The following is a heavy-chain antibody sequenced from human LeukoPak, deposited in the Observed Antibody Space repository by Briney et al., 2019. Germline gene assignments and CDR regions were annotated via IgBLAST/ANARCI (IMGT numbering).Heavy chain of an antibody. Sequence: SQTLSLTCPVYGGSFVVYYWSWIRQPPGKGLEWIGEINHSGSTNYNPYLKRRVTITVDTSKNQFSLKLSSVTAADTAVYYCARGGRGYCSSTSCRTRNWFDPWGQGTLVTVSS. CDR3: ARGGRGYCSSTSCRTRNWFDP. J-gene: IGHJ5*02. CDR1: GGSFVVYY. D-gene: IGHD2-2*01. CDR2: INHSGST. V-gene: IGHV4-34*01.